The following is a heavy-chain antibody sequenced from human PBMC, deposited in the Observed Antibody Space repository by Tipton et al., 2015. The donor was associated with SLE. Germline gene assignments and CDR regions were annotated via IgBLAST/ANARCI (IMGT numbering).Heavy chain of an antibody. CDR2: ISPFDSDI. D-gene: IGHD6-13*01. J-gene: IGHJ4*02. Sequence: QLVQSGAEVKKPGESLKISCTASGYTFISHWIGWVRQKPGKGLEWMGIISPFDSDIRYSPSVQGQVTISVDKSINTAYLQWNNLQASDTAMYFCARSIISAAGRFDSWGQVSLVTVSS. CDR1: GYTFISHW. V-gene: IGHV5-51*03. CDR3: ARSIISAAGRFDS.